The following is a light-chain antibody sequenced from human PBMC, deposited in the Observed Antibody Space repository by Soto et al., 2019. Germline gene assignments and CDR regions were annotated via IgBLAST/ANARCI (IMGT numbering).Light chain of an antibody. CDR2: GAS. J-gene: IGKJ4*01. V-gene: IGKV1-5*01. CDR1: QSVNKW. CDR3: QQYQIYPLT. Sequence: DIQMTQSPSTLSASVGDRVTITCRASQSVNKWSAWYQQKPGKAPNLLIYGASTLESGVPSRFGGSGSGTEFTLTISSLQPDDFATYYCQQYQIYPLTFGGGTKVDSK.